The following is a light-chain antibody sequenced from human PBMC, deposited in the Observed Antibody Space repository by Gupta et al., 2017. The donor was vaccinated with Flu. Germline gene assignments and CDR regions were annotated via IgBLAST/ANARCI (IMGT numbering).Light chain of an antibody. CDR1: QDISNY. V-gene: IGKV1-27*01. CDR2: SAS. Sequence: IQMSQSPSSLSASVGDRVTITCRASQDISNYVAWYRQTPGKVPKLLIYSASTLQSGVPSRVSGSGSGTDFTLTISSLQPEDVATYYCQNYNSAPFAFGPGTKVDIK. J-gene: IGKJ3*01. CDR3: QNYNSAPFA.